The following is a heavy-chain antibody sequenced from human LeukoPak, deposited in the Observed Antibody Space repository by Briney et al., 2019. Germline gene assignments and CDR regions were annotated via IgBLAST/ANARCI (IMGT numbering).Heavy chain of an antibody. CDR1: GGSFSGYF. CDR2: IYYSGST. D-gene: IGHD3-16*01. V-gene: IGHV4-34*01. J-gene: IGHJ4*02. Sequence: SETLSLTCAVYGGSFSGYFWNWIRQPPGKGLEWIGSIYYSGSTYYNPSLKSRVTISVDTSKNQFSLKLSSVTAADTAVYYCARLMSSAGYYFDYWGQGTLVTVSS. CDR3: ARLMSSAGYYFDY.